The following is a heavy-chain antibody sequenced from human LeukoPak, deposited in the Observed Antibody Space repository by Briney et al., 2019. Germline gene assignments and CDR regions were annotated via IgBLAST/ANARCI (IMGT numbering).Heavy chain of an antibody. D-gene: IGHD3-10*01. CDR2: IYSGGST. Sequence: GGSLRLSCAASGFTVSSNYMSWVRQAPGKGLEWVSVIYSGGSTYYADSVKGRFTISRDNSKNTLYLHMNSLRAEDTALYHCAKEGHYYGSGTYYAFDHWGQGTQVTVSS. J-gene: IGHJ4*02. V-gene: IGHV3-53*01. CDR1: GFTVSSNY. CDR3: AKEGHYYGSGTYYAFDH.